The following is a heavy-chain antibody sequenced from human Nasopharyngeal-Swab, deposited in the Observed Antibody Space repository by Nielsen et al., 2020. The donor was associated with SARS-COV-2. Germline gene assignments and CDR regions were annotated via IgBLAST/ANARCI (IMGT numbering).Heavy chain of an antibody. V-gene: IGHV4-31*03. CDR1: GGSISSGGYY. D-gene: IGHD3-22*01. CDR2: IYYSGST. Sequence: SETLSLTCTVSGGSISSGGYYWSWIRQHPGKGLEWIGCIYYSGSTYYNPSLKSRVTISVDTSKNQFSLKLSSVTAADTAVYYCARGGSSGYFRYYFDYWGQGTLVTVSS. J-gene: IGHJ4*02. CDR3: ARGGSSGYFRYYFDY.